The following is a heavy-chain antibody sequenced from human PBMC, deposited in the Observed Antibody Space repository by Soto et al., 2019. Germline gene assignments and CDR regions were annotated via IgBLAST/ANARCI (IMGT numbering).Heavy chain of an antibody. CDR1: GGTFSSYA. J-gene: IGHJ5*02. CDR3: ARDQSDYYVTFLHWFDP. Sequence: QVQLVQSGAEVKKPGSSVKVSCKASGGTFSSYAISWVRQAPGQGLEWMGGIIPIFGTANYAQKFQGRVTITADESTSTAYMELSSLRSEDTAVYYCARDQSDYYVTFLHWFDPWGQVSLVTVSS. CDR2: IIPIFGTA. V-gene: IGHV1-69*01. D-gene: IGHD4-17*01.